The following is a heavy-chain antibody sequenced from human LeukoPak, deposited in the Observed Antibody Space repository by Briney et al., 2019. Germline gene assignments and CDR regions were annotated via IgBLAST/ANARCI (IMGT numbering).Heavy chain of an antibody. CDR2: INPSGGST. CDR3: ARGQLVTSYFYYMDV. CDR1: GYTFTSYY. V-gene: IGHV1-46*01. Sequence: GASVKVSCKASGYTFTSYYMHWVRQAPGQGLEWMGIINPSGGSTSYAQKFQGRVTMTRDMSTSTVYMELSSLRSEDTAVYYCARGQLVTSYFYYMDVWGKGTTVTVSS. J-gene: IGHJ6*03. D-gene: IGHD6-6*01.